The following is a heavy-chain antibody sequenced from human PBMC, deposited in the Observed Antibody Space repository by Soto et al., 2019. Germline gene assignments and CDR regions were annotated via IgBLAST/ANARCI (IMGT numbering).Heavy chain of an antibody. CDR1: GFSLSTSGVG. J-gene: IGHJ4*02. V-gene: IGHV2-5*02. D-gene: IGHD2-2*02. CDR2: IYWDDDK. Sequence: QITLKESGPTLVKPTQTLTLTCTFSGFSLSTSGVGVGWIRPPPGKALEWLALIYWDDDKRYSPSLKSRLTITKDTSKNQLVLTMTNMDPVDTATYYCAHSPRYCISTSCYTGGDFDYWGQGTLVTVSS. CDR3: AHSPRYCISTSCYTGGDFDY.